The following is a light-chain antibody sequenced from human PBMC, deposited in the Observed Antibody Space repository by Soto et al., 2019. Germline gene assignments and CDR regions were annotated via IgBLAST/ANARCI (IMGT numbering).Light chain of an antibody. CDR1: SSDVGGYNY. J-gene: IGLJ2*01. V-gene: IGLV2-14*01. Sequence: QSALTQPASVSGSPGQSITISCTGTSSDVGGYNYVSWYQQHPGKAPKLMIYDVSNRPSGVSNRFSGSKSGNTASLTISGLQAEDEADYYCSSYRSSSTPVVFGGGTQLTVL. CDR3: SSYRSSSTPVV. CDR2: DVS.